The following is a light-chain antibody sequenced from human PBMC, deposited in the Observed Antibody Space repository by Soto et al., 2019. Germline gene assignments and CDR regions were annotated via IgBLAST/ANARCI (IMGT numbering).Light chain of an antibody. Sequence: DIQMTQSPSTLSASVGDRVTITCRASQSFTRWLAWYQQKPGKAPKLLIYDASNLEIGAPSRFSGSGSGTEFTLTISSLQPDDFATYYCQQHNNSPWTFGQGTKVDIK. CDR1: QSFTRW. J-gene: IGKJ1*01. CDR2: DAS. V-gene: IGKV1-5*01. CDR3: QQHNNSPWT.